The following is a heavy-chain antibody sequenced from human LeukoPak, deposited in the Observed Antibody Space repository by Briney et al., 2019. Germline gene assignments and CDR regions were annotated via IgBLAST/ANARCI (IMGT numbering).Heavy chain of an antibody. CDR2: INPSGGST. J-gene: IGHJ4*02. Sequence: ASVKVSCKASGYTFTSYYMHWVRQAPGQGLEWMGIINPSGGSTSYAQKFQGRVTMTRDTSTSTVYMKLSSLRSEDTAVYYCARVINPLGWGYDYSFGYWGQGTLATVSS. CDR3: ARVINPLGWGYDYSFGY. V-gene: IGHV1-46*01. D-gene: IGHD5-12*01. CDR1: GYTFTSYY.